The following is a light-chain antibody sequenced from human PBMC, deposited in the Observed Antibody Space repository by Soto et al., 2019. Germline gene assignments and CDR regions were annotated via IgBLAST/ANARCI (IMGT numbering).Light chain of an antibody. V-gene: IGKV3-20*01. CDR3: QQYGASRT. J-gene: IGKJ1*01. Sequence: EIVLTQSPGTLALSPGEIATLSCWASPSGRGSYIAWYQQRPGQAPRLLIYEASTRAPGIPDRFSGSEAETDFTLTISRVEPEDFAVYYCQQYGASRTFGQGTKVEI. CDR2: EAS. CDR1: PSGRGSY.